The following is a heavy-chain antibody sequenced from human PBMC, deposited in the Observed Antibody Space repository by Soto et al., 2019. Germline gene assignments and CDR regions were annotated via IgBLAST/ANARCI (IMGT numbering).Heavy chain of an antibody. CDR1: GFTFSSYA. D-gene: IGHD3-9*01. CDR3: ARDGTYYDILTGYPHYGMDV. CDR2: ISYDGSNK. J-gene: IGHJ6*02. V-gene: IGHV3-30-3*01. Sequence: GSLRLSCAASGFTFSSYAMHWVREAPGKGLEWVAVISYDGSNKYYADSVKGRFTISRDNSKNTLYLQMNSLRAEDTAVYYCARDGTYYDILTGYPHYGMDVWGQGTTVTVSS.